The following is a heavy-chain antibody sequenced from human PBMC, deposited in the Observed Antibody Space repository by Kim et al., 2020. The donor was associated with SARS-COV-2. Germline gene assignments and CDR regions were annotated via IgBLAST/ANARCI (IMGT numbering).Heavy chain of an antibody. D-gene: IGHD3-10*01. CDR2: IKSKTDGGTT. V-gene: IGHV3-15*01. CDR3: TTRAGSGRRLGADTSDY. Sequence: GGSLRLSCAASGFTFSNAWMSWVRQAPGKGLEWVGRIKSKTDGGTTDYAAPVKGRFTISRDDSKNTLYLQMNSLKTEDTAVYYCTTRAGSGRRLGADTSDYWGQGTLVTVSS. CDR1: GFTFSNAW. J-gene: IGHJ4*02.